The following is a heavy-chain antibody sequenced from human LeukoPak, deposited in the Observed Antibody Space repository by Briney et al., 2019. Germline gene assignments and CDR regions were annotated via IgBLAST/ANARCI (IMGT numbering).Heavy chain of an antibody. CDR2: ISSDGRTI. V-gene: IGHV3-74*01. Sequence: PGGSLRLSCAASGFIVNNYWMNWVRQAPGKGLVWVSRISSDGRTISYADSVKGRFTISRDNAKNSLYLQMNSLRAEDTAVYYCAREGNTFDYWGQGTLVTVSS. CDR1: GFIVNNYW. CDR3: AREGNTFDY. J-gene: IGHJ4*02.